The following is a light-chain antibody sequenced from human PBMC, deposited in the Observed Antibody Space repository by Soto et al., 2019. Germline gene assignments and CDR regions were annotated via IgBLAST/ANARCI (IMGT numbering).Light chain of an antibody. CDR2: GAS. Sequence: IQLTQSPSSLSASVGDRVTITCWASQAISGYLAWYQQNPGQAPKLLIYGASTLQSGVPSRFSGSGSGTDFTLTISSLHPADFATYYCQQFKSYPYTFGQGTKLEIK. V-gene: IGKV1-9*01. CDR1: QAISGY. CDR3: QQFKSYPYT. J-gene: IGKJ2*01.